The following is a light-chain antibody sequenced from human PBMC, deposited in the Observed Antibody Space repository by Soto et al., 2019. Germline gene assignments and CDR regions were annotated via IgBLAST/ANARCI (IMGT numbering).Light chain of an antibody. CDR2: EVI. Sequence: QSALTQPPSASGSPGQSVTISCTGSSSDVGGYNYVSWYQQHPGKAPKLMIYEVIKRPSGVPDRFSGSKSGNTASLTVSGLQAEDEADYYCSSYGGSNNYVLGTGTKGTVL. V-gene: IGLV2-8*01. J-gene: IGLJ1*01. CDR3: SSYGGSNNYV. CDR1: SSDVGGYNY.